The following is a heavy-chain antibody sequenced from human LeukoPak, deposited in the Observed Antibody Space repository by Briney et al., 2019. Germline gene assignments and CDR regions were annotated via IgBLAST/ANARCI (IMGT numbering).Heavy chain of an antibody. Sequence: AGGSLRLSCAASGFTFSSYSMNWVRQAPGKGLDWVSSISSSSSYIYYADSVKGRFTISRDNAKNSLYLQMNSLRAEDTAVYYCAKPTWGSGSFLIDFWGQGTLVTVSS. V-gene: IGHV3-21*01. CDR3: AKPTWGSGSFLIDF. J-gene: IGHJ4*02. CDR2: ISSSSSYI. CDR1: GFTFSSYS. D-gene: IGHD1-26*01.